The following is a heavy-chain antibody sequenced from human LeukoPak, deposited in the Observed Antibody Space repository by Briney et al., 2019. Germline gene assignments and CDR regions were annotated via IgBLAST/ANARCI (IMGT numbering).Heavy chain of an antibody. V-gene: IGHV3-53*01. CDR3: ARGRGLGVVSPYFDY. D-gene: IGHD3-3*01. CDR2: IYGDGRT. J-gene: IGHJ4*02. CDR1: GFSVSNNY. Sequence: GGSLRLSCVVSGFSVSNNYIIWVRQAPGNGLERVSVIYGDGRTSHSASVRGRFTISRDNSKNIVSLQMNNLGAEDTAVYYCARGRGLGVVSPYFDYWGQGTLVTASS.